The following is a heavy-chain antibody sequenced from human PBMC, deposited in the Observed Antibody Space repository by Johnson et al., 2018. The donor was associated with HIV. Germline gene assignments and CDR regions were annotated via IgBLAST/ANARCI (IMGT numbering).Heavy chain of an antibody. CDR3: ARDGESQRLRLGDAFDV. Sequence: VQLVESGGGLVQPGGSLRLACAAPGFTVSSTYMSWVLQAPGKGLEWVSAIYSGGSTYSADSVRGRFTISRDNSKNTLYLQMANLRVEDTAIYYCARDGESQRLRLGDAFDVWGQGTLVTVSS. J-gene: IGHJ3*01. CDR1: GFTVSSTY. CDR2: IYSGGST. D-gene: IGHD6-25*01. V-gene: IGHV3-66*01.